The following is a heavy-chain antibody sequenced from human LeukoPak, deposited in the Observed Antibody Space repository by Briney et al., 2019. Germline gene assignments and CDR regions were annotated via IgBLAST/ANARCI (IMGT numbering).Heavy chain of an antibody. CDR2: IYPGDSDT. CDR1: GYSFTSYW. V-gene: IGHV5-51*01. CDR3: ARQGDCSSTSCYASFDY. J-gene: IGHJ4*02. D-gene: IGHD2-2*01. Sequence: GESLKITCKGSGYSFTSYWIGWVRQMPGKGLEWMGIIYPGDSDTRYSPSFQGQVTISADKSISTAYLQWGSLKASDTAMYYCARQGDCSSTSCYASFDYWGQGTLVTVSS.